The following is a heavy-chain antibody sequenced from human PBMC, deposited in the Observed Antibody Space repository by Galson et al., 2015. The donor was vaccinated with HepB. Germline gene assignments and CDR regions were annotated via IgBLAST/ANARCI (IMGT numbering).Heavy chain of an antibody. J-gene: IGHJ4*02. CDR2: IYYSGST. D-gene: IGHD3-10*01. V-gene: IGHV4-39*01. Sequence: ETLSLTCTVSGGSISSSRYYWGWIRQPPGKGLEWIGSIYYSGSTYYNPSLKSRVTISVDTSKNQFTLRLSSVTAADTAVYYCARRAAYYYGSGSWYYFDYWGQGTLVTVSS. CDR3: ARRAAYYYGSGSWYYFDY. CDR1: GGSISSSRYY.